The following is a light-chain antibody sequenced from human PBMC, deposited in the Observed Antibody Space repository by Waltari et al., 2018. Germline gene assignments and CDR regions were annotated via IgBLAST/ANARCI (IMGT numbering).Light chain of an antibody. J-gene: IGLJ3*02. V-gene: IGLV4-69*01. CDR3: QTWATGIVV. CDR2: VYSNGVE. Sequence: VVTQSPSASASLGASVKLTCTLRSGQADYVIAWHQQQPQKSPKYLMKVYSNGVERKGDGIPDRFSGSSSGAERYLVISGLQSDDEADYYCQTWATGIVVFGGGTKLTVL. CDR1: SGQADYV.